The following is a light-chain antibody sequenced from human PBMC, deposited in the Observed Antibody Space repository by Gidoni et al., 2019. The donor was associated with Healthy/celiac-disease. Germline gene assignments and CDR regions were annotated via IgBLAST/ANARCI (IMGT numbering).Light chain of an antibody. CDR3: QQRSNWSLT. CDR1: QSVSSY. Sequence: IVLTQYPATLSLSPGERATLSCRASQSVSSYLAWYQQKPGQAPRLLIYDASNRATGIPARFSGSGSGTDFTLTISSLEPEDFAVYYCQQRSNWSLTFGGGTKVEIK. J-gene: IGKJ4*01. CDR2: DAS. V-gene: IGKV3-11*01.